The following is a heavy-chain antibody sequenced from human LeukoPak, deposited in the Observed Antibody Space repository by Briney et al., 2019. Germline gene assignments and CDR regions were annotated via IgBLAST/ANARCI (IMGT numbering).Heavy chain of an antibody. V-gene: IGHV4-38-2*01. D-gene: IGHD1-14*01. J-gene: IGHJ5*02. CDR2: IHHTGFT. CDR1: GYPFSSGYH. CDR3: ARHGNHRFNRLDP. Sequence: PSETLSLTCAVSGYPFSSGYHYSWIRQTPGRVLEWIGTIHHTGFTLYSPSLKSRVTITADTAKNHFSLNLRSVTAADTAVYYCARHGNHRFNRLDPWGQGILVTVSS.